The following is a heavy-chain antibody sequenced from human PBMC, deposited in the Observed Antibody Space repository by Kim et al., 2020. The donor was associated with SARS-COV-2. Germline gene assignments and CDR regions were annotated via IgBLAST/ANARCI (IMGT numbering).Heavy chain of an antibody. CDR3: ARGRNVVPAAKGRRWFDP. J-gene: IGHJ5*02. D-gene: IGHD2-2*01. Sequence: SETLSLTCAVYGGSFSGYYWSWIRQPPGKGLEWIGEINHSGSTNYNPSLKSRVTISVDTSKNQFSLKLSSVTAADTAVYYCARGRNVVPAAKGRRWFDPWGQGTLVTVSS. CDR2: INHSGST. CDR1: GGSFSGYY. V-gene: IGHV4-34*01.